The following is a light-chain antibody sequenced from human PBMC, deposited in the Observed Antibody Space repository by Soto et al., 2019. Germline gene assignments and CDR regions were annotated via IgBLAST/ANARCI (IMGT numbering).Light chain of an antibody. CDR2: GNN. Sequence: QSVLTQPPSVSGAPGQRVTISCTGSSSNIGAGYDVHWYQQLPGTAPKLLIYGNNNRPSGVPDRFSGSKSGTSASLAITGLQAEDETDYYCQSYDSSLDVGFGGGTQLTVL. V-gene: IGLV1-40*01. CDR3: QSYDSSLDVG. J-gene: IGLJ2*01. CDR1: SSNIGAGYD.